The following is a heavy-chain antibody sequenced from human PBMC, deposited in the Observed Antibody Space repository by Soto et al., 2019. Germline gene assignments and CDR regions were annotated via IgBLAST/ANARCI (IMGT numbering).Heavy chain of an antibody. CDR1: GASITGSSY. CDR2: FSLSGTT. Sequence: TLSLTCTVSGASITGSSYWSWIRQPAGKGLEWIGRFSLSGTTNYNPSLRSRVTMSADVSKNQFSLRLTSVTAADTALYYCARGMTPPGAPAWYYFDSWGQGTLVTV. D-gene: IGHD2-8*02. CDR3: ARGMTPPGAPAWYYFDS. J-gene: IGHJ4*02. V-gene: IGHV4-61*02.